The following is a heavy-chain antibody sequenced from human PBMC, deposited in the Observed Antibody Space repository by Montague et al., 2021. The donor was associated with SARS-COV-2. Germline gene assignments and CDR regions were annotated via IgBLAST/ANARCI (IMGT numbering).Heavy chain of an antibody. CDR1: GGSFSGYY. D-gene: IGHD4-17*01. Sequence: SETLSLTCAVYGGSFSGYYWSWIRQPPGKGLEWIGEINHSGSTNXXPSLKSRVTISVDTSKNQFPLKLSSLTAADTAVYYCARGRTVTTFYSYYGMDVWGQGTTVTVSS. J-gene: IGHJ6*02. V-gene: IGHV4-34*01. CDR3: ARGRTVTTFYSYYGMDV. CDR2: INHSGST.